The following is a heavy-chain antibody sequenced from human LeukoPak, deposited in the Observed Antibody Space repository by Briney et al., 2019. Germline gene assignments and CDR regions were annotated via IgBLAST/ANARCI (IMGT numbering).Heavy chain of an antibody. J-gene: IGHJ5*02. CDR1: GYTFTGYY. Sequence: GASVKVSCKASGYTFTGYYMHWVRQAPGQGLEWMGWINPNSGGTNYAQKFQGRVTMTRDTSTSTVYMELSSLRSEDTAVYYCARDSGDGWFDPWGQGTLVTVSS. D-gene: IGHD5-12*01. V-gene: IGHV1-2*02. CDR3: ARDSGDGWFDP. CDR2: INPNSGGT.